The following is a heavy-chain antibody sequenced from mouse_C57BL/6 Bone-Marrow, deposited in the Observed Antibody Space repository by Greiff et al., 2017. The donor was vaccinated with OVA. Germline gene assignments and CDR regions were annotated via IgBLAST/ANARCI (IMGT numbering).Heavy chain of an antibody. D-gene: IGHD1-1*01. CDR3: TTRDYYGSSAYAMDD. Sequence: VQLQQSGAELVRPGASVKLSCTASGFNIKDDYMHWVKQRPEQGLEWIGWIDPENGDTEYASKFQGKATITAATSSNTAYLQLSSLTSEDTAVYYCTTRDYYGSSAYAMDDWGQGTSVTVSS. CDR2: IDPENGDT. CDR1: GFNIKDDY. J-gene: IGHJ4*01. V-gene: IGHV14-4*01.